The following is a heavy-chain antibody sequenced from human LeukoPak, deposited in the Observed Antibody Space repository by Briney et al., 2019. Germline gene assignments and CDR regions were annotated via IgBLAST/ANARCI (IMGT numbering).Heavy chain of an antibody. Sequence: GGSLRLSCAASGFTFSSYGMHWVRQAPEKGLECVSYISNSGSTMFYADSVKGRFTISRDNAKNSLYLQMNSLRAEDTAVYYCARVGRSGGVFDSWGQGTLVTVSS. CDR1: GFTFSSYG. CDR3: ARVGRSGGVFDS. CDR2: ISNSGSTM. V-gene: IGHV3-48*04. J-gene: IGHJ4*02. D-gene: IGHD3-10*01.